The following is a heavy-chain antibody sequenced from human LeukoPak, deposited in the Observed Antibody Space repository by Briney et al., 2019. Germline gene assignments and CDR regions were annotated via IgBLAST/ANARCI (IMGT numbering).Heavy chain of an antibody. J-gene: IGHJ4*02. CDR1: GGSISSSSYY. Sequence: PSETLSLTCTVSGGSISSSSYYWGWIRQPPGKGLEWIGSIYYSGSTYYNPSLKSRVTISVDTSKNQFSLKLSSVTAADTAVYYCARKWELLSGEYYFDYWGQGTLVTVSS. CDR2: IYYSGST. D-gene: IGHD1-26*01. CDR3: ARKWELLSGEYYFDY. V-gene: IGHV4-39*07.